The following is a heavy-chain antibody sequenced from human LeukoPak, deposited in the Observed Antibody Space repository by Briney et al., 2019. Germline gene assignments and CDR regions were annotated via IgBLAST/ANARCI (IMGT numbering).Heavy chain of an antibody. D-gene: IGHD2-2*02. V-gene: IGHV1-69*05. CDR3: ARVKTRVTYTPGYYYYYYMDV. CDR1: GGTFSSYA. Sequence: GSSVKVSCKASGGTFSSYAISWVRQAPGQGLEWMGGIIPIFGTANYAQKFQDRVTITTDESTSTAYMELSSLRSEDTAVYYCARVKTRVTYTPGYYYYYYMDVWGKGTTVTVSS. CDR2: IIPIFGTA. J-gene: IGHJ6*03.